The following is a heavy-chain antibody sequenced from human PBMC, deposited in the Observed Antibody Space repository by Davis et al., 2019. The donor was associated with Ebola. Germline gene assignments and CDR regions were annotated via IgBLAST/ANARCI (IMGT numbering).Heavy chain of an antibody. D-gene: IGHD3-22*01. J-gene: IGHJ4*02. CDR3: ARDRHDSTAYGF. CDR1: GGSISDYY. CDR2: IDYSGSS. Sequence: SETLSLTCTVSGGSISDYYWNWIRQPPGKGLEWIGYIDYSGSSNYNPSLKSRLTISADTSKNQFFLKLSSVTAADTAIYFCARDRHDSTAYGFWGQGTLVTVSS. V-gene: IGHV4-59*12.